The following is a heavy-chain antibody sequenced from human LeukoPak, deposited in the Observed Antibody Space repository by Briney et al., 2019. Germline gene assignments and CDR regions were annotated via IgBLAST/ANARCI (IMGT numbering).Heavy chain of an antibody. D-gene: IGHD5-18*01. J-gene: IGHJ4*02. CDR3: ARAPRGYSYGCVDY. V-gene: IGHV1-18*01. CDR1: GYTFTSYG. CDR2: ISAYNGNT. Sequence: ASVKLSCTASGYTFTSYGISWVRQAPGQGLEWMGWISAYNGNTNYAQKLQGRVTMTTDTSTSTAYMELRSLRSDDTAVYYCARAPRGYSYGCVDYWGQGTLVTVSS.